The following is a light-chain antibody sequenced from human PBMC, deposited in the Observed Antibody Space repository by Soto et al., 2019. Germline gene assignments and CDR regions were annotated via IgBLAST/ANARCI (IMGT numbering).Light chain of an antibody. V-gene: IGLV2-18*02. Sequence: QSVLTQPPSVSGSPGQSVAISCSGSSSDVGSNNRVSWYQQSPGTAPKLMIYDVTNRPSGVPDRFSGSKSGNTASLTISGLQVEDEADYYCSSFPPSSTYVFGTGTKVTVL. CDR2: DVT. CDR1: SSDVGSNNR. J-gene: IGLJ1*01. CDR3: SSFPPSSTYV.